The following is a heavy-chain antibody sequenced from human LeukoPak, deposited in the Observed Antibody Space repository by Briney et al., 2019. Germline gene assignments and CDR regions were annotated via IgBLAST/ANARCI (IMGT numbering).Heavy chain of an antibody. D-gene: IGHD6-6*01. V-gene: IGHV3-48*03. CDR2: ISSGSTTT. CDR3: AKGTEYSSSSWPDY. CDR1: GFTFSNYE. Sequence: GGSLRLSCAASGFTFSNYEMTWVRQAPGTGLEWIAYISSGSTTTHYADSVKGRFTISRDNAKNSLYLQMNSLRAEDMALYYCAKGTEYSSSSWPDYWGQGTLVTVSS. J-gene: IGHJ4*02.